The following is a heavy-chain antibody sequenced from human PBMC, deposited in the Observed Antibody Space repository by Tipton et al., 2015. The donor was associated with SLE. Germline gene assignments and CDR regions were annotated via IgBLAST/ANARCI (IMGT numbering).Heavy chain of an antibody. CDR3: ARGGWSLGY. J-gene: IGHJ4*02. CDR2: IYNSGST. CDR1: GYSISSAYS. Sequence: TLSLTCPVSGYSISSAYSCGWIRQPPGKGLEWIGYIYNSGSTNYNPSLKSRVTISVDTSKNQFSLKLSSVTPADTAVYYCARGGWSLGYWGQGTRVTVSS. D-gene: IGHD2-15*01. V-gene: IGHV4-59*01.